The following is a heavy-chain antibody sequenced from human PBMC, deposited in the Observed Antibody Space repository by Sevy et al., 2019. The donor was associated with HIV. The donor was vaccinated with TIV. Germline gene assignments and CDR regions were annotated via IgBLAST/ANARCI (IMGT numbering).Heavy chain of an antibody. CDR1: GGSFSGYY. V-gene: IGHV4-34*01. J-gene: IGHJ5*02. CDR2: INHSGST. CDR3: ARAPPVVVVPGAPSWFDP. Sequence: SETLSISCAVYGGSFSGYYWNWIRQSPGKGLEWIGEINHSGSTHYNPSLKSRVTISVDTSKNQFSLRLNSVTAADTAVYSCARAPPVVVVPGAPSWFDPWGQGTLVTVSS. D-gene: IGHD2-2*01.